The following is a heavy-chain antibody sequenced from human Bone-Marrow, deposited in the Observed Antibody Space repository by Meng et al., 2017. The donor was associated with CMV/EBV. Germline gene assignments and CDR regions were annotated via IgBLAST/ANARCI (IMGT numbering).Heavy chain of an antibody. CDR1: GFTFSSYA. D-gene: IGHD2-2*01. CDR3: ARDPAATGYWYFDL. J-gene: IGHJ2*01. CDR2: ISYDGSNK. Sequence: GGPLRLSCAASGFTFSSYAMHWVRQAPGKGLEWVAVISYDGSNKYYADSVKGRFTISRDNSKNTLYLQMNSLRAEDTAVYYCARDPAATGYWYFDLWGRGTLVTVSS. V-gene: IGHV3-30*04.